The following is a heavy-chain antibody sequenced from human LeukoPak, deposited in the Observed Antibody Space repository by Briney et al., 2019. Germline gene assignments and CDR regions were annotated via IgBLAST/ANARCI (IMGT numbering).Heavy chain of an antibody. CDR3: AKDTVAGPYYYGMDV. Sequence: GGSLRLSCAASGFTFDDYAMHWVRQAPGKGLEWVSGISWNGGSIGYADSVKGRFTISRDNAKNSLYLQMNSLRAEDTALYYCAKDTVAGPYYYGMDVWGQGTTVTVSS. D-gene: IGHD6-19*01. J-gene: IGHJ6*02. CDR2: ISWNGGSI. V-gene: IGHV3-9*01. CDR1: GFTFDDYA.